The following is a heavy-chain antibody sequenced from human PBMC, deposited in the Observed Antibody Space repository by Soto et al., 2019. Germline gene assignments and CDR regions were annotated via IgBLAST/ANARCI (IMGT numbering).Heavy chain of an antibody. J-gene: IGHJ4*02. CDR2: MFHSGST. V-gene: IGHV4-38-2*01. CDR1: GYSISSGYY. Sequence: TSETLSLTCAVSGYSISSGYYWAWIRQSPGQGLEWIGSMFHSGSTYYNPSLRGRVDISIDTSKNQVSLTLRSVTAADTAVYFCARVSTVTTRSVDYWGQGALVTV. CDR3: ARVSTVTTRSVDY. D-gene: IGHD4-17*01.